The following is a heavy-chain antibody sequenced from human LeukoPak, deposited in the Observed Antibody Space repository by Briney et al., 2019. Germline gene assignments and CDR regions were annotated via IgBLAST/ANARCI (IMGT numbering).Heavy chain of an antibody. CDR3: ARNAHSFDSSGYYFYF. D-gene: IGHD3-22*01. CDR1: GFTLSEYG. CDR2: IRYDGNKK. V-gene: IGHV3-30*02. J-gene: IGHJ4*02. Sequence: GGSLRLSCAASGFTLSEYGMHWVRHAPGKWREWVAFIRYDGNKKYYIDSVKGRFNTSRDNSMNTVSLQMGSLRPEDTAVYYCARNAHSFDSSGYYFYFWGQGTLDTVSS.